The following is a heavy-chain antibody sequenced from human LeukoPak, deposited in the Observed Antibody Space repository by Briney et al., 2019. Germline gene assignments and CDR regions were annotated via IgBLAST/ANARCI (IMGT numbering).Heavy chain of an antibody. CDR2: ISAYNGNT. J-gene: IGHJ4*02. CDR1: GYTFTSYG. CDR3: ARGTSDCGSTSCYAGFGY. Sequence: ASVKASCKASGYTFTSYGISWVRQAPGQGLEWMGWISAYNGNTNYAQKLQGRVTMTTDTSTSTAYMELRSLRSDDTAVYYCARGTSDCGSTSCYAGFGYWGQGTLVTVSS. V-gene: IGHV1-18*01. D-gene: IGHD2-2*01.